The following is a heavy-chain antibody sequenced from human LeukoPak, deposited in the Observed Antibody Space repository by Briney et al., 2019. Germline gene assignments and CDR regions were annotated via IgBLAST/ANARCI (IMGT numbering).Heavy chain of an antibody. CDR2: ISSSSSYI. CDR3: ARAQELADFDY. J-gene: IGHJ4*02. CDR1: GFTFSSYS. Sequence: GGSLRLSCEAPGFTFSSYSMNWVRQAPGKGLEWVSSISSSSSYIYYADSVKGRFTISRDNAKNSLYLQMNSLRAEDTAVYYCARAQELADFDYWGQGTLVTVSS. V-gene: IGHV3-21*01. D-gene: IGHD6-13*01.